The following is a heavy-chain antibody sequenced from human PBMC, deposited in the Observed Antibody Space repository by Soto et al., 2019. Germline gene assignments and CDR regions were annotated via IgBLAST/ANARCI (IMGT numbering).Heavy chain of an antibody. V-gene: IGHV3-33*01. CDR2: IWNDGSKT. J-gene: IGHJ1*01. Sequence: QVQLVESGGGVVQPGKSLRLSCAASGYNFRNHGMHWVRQAPVKGLEWVADIWNDGSKTYYADAVKGRFAISRDDSRNTLYLQMSSLRAEDTAVYYCARDTLGNNYKVLDKWGQGALVTVSS. D-gene: IGHD3-16*01. CDR1: GYNFRNHG. CDR3: ARDTLGNNYKVLDK.